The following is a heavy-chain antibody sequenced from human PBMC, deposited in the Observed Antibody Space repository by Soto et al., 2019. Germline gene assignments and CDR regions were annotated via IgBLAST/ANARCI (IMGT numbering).Heavy chain of an antibody. Sequence: GASVKVSCKASGYTFTGYYMHWVRQAPGQGLEWMGWINPNSGGTNYAQKFQGRVTMTRDTSISTAYMELRRLRSDDTAVYYCVSGGPMAARPWFDPWGQGTLVTVSS. CDR1: GYTFTGYY. CDR2: INPNSGGT. V-gene: IGHV1-2*02. CDR3: VSGGPMAARPWFDP. D-gene: IGHD6-6*01. J-gene: IGHJ5*02.